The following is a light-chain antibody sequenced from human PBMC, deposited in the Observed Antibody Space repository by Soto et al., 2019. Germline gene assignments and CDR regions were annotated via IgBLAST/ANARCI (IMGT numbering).Light chain of an antibody. V-gene: IGKV3-11*01. Sequence: EIVLTQSPATLSLSPGERATLSCRASQSVSSYLAWYQQKPGQAPRLLIYDASNRATGIPARFSGSGSGTDFTLIISSLEPEYFAVYYCQQPSTCASLTFVRGTMVDIK. J-gene: IGKJ4*01. CDR1: QSVSSY. CDR3: QQPSTCASLT. CDR2: DAS.